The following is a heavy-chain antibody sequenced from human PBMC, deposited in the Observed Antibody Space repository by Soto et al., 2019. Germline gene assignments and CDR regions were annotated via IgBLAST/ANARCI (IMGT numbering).Heavy chain of an antibody. CDR2: INSDGSST. CDR3: AKGLGYCSGGSCPFDY. V-gene: IGHV3-74*01. D-gene: IGHD2-15*01. J-gene: IGHJ4*02. CDR1: GFTFSSYW. Sequence: TGGSLRLSCAASGFTFSSYWMHWVRQAPGKGLVWVSRINSDGSSTSYADSVKGRFTISRDNAKNTLYLQMNSLRAEDTAVYYCAKGLGYCSGGSCPFDYWGQGTLVTVSS.